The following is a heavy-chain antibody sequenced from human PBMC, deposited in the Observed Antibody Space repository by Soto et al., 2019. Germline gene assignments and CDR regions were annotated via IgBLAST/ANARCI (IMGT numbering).Heavy chain of an antibody. D-gene: IGHD2-2*01. J-gene: IGHJ5*02. Sequence: QAPLVQSGAEVKKPGATVKVSCKASGYTFTTFSMHWLRQAPGQRPEWIGWINAGSGDTKYSQNFHGRGTITRDTSASPVYMALSSLRSEDPAMYYCAHGRYSSSTSCLSGFDPWGQGILVTVSS. CDR1: GYTFTTFS. CDR3: AHGRYSSSTSCLSGFDP. CDR2: INAGSGDT. V-gene: IGHV1-3*01.